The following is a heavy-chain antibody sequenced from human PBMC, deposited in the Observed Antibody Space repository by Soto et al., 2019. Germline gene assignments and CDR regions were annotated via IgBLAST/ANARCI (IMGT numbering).Heavy chain of an antibody. CDR2: IYPGDSDT. Sequence: PGERLKISCKVAGYSFTSYWIGWVRQMPGKGLEWMGIIYPGDSDTRYSPSFQGQVTSSADKSISTAYLQWSSLKASDTAMYYCERHPSGDNNVYYYGMDVWGQWTTVTVS. CDR1: GYSFTSYW. D-gene: IGHD4-17*01. CDR3: ERHPSGDNNVYYYGMDV. J-gene: IGHJ6*02. V-gene: IGHV5-51*01.